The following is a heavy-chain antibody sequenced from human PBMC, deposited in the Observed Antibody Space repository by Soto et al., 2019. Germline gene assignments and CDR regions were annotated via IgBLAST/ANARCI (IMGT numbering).Heavy chain of an antibody. D-gene: IGHD3-3*01. CDR1: GGSFSGYY. J-gene: IGHJ6*02. Sequence: SETLSLTCAVYGGSFSGYYWSWIRQPPGKGLEWIGEINHSGSTNYNPSLKSRVTISVDTSKNQFSLKLSSVTAADTAVYYCATLMTYYDFWSGYYSGLASGMDVWGQGTTVTAP. V-gene: IGHV4-34*01. CDR2: INHSGST. CDR3: ATLMTYYDFWSGYYSGLASGMDV.